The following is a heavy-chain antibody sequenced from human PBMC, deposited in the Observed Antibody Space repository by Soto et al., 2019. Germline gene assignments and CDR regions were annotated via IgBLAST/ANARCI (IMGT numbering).Heavy chain of an antibody. Sequence: SETLSLTCTVSGGSISSSSYYWGWIRQPPGKGLEWIGSIYYSGSTYYNPSLKSRVTISVDTSKNQFSLKLSSVTAADTAVYYCARGGVTILAAAGQRPQDYSFEGALSIWGQGTLVTVSS. CDR2: IYYSGST. D-gene: IGHD6-13*01. CDR1: GGSISSSSYY. J-gene: IGHJ4*02. CDR3: ARGGVTILAAAGQRPQDYSFEGALSI. V-gene: IGHV4-39*01.